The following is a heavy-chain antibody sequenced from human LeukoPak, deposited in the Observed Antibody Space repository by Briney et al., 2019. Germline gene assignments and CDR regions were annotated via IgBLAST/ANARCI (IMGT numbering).Heavy chain of an antibody. D-gene: IGHD1-7*01. V-gene: IGHV3-11*04. CDR3: ARSSFELPVRHFDY. J-gene: IGHJ4*02. CDR2: ISSSGSTI. Sequence: PGGSLRLSCAASGFTFSDYYMSWIRQAPGKGLEWVSYISSSGSTIYYADSVKGRFTISRDNAKNSLYLQMNSLRAEETAVYYCARSSFELPVRHFDYWGQGTLVTVSS. CDR1: GFTFSDYY.